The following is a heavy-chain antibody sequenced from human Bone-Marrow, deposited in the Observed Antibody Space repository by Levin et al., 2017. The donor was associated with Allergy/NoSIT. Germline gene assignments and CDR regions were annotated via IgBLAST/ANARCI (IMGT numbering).Heavy chain of an antibody. CDR1: GFTFSTYA. J-gene: IGHJ5*02. CDR3: ARDGIYCDTRCVAGHRWENYFDP. D-gene: IGHD2/OR15-2a*01. Sequence: GGSLRLSCAASGFTFSTYAIHWVRQAPGQGLEWVAVISYDGSKKYYADSVKGRFTISRDNSKNTLYLQMNSLRTEDTAVYYCARDGIYCDTRCVAGHRWENYFDPWGQGTLVTVSS. CDR2: ISYDGSKK. V-gene: IGHV3-30-3*01.